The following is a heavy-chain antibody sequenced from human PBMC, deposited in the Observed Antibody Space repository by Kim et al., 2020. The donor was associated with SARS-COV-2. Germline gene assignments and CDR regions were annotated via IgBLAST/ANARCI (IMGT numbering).Heavy chain of an antibody. CDR2: ISSSSSYI. V-gene: IGHV3-21*01. D-gene: IGHD3-10*01. J-gene: IGHJ4*02. Sequence: GGSLRLSCAASGFTFSSYSMNWVRQAPGKGLEWVSSISSSSSYIYYADSVKGRFTISRDNAKNSLYLQMNSLRAEDTAVYYCARSRYYGSGSYYTDYFDYWGQGTLVPGSS. CDR1: GFTFSSYS. CDR3: ARSRYYGSGSYYTDYFDY.